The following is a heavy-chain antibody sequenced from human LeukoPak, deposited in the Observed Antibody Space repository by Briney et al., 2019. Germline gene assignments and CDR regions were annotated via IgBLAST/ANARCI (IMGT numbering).Heavy chain of an antibody. Sequence: ASVKVSCMASGYTFTSYGISWVRQAPGQGLEWMGWISAYNGNTNYAQKLQGRVTMTTDTSTSTAYMELRSLRSDDTAVYYCARESYDSSGYYPSGYFDYWGQGTLVTVSS. CDR3: ARESYDSSGYYPSGYFDY. V-gene: IGHV1-18*01. D-gene: IGHD3-22*01. CDR2: ISAYNGNT. J-gene: IGHJ4*02. CDR1: GYTFTSYG.